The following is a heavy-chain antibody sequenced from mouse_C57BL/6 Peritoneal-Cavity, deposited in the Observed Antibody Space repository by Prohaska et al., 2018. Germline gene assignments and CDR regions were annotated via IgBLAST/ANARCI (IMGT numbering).Heavy chain of an antibody. V-gene: IGHV1-19*01. J-gene: IGHJ2*01. CDR2: INPYNGGT. CDR3: ASYYGSSHFDY. Sequence: EVQLQQSGPVLVKPGASVKMSCKASGYTFTDYYMNWVKQSHGKSLEWIGVINPYNGGTSYNKKFKGKATLTVDKSSSTAYRELNSLTSEDSAVYYCASYYGSSHFDYWGQGTTLTVSS. D-gene: IGHD1-1*01. CDR1: GYTFTDYY.